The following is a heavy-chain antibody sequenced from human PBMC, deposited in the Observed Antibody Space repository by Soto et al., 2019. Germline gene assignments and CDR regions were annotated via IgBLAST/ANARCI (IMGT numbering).Heavy chain of an antibody. V-gene: IGHV1-69*01. CDR3: ARIVSSGSPRYYYYGMDV. D-gene: IGHD5-18*01. CDR1: GGTFSSYA. Sequence: QVQLVQSGAEVKKPGSSVKVSCKASGGTFSSYAISWVRQAPGQGLEWMGGIIPIFGTANYAQKFQGRVTITADESTRTGYMEPSSLRSEDTAVYFCARIVSSGSPRYYYYGMDVWGQGTTVTVSS. CDR2: IIPIFGTA. J-gene: IGHJ6*02.